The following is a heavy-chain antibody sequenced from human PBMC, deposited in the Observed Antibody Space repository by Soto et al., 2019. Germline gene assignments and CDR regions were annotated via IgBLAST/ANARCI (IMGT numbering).Heavy chain of an antibody. D-gene: IGHD1-26*01. CDR1: GFTFSDAW. Sequence: EVQLVESGGGLVKPGGSLRVSCAASGFTFSDAWMNWVRQAPGKGLEWVGRIKSMTDGGTTDYAAHVKGRFTISRDDSKNTLYVQMSSLKPEDTAMYSCTTDVGDYWGQGTLVTVSS. CDR3: TTDVGDY. CDR2: IKSMTDGGTT. J-gene: IGHJ4*02. V-gene: IGHV3-15*07.